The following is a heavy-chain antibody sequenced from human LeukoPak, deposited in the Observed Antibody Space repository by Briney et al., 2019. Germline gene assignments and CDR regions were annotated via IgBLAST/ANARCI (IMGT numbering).Heavy chain of an antibody. D-gene: IGHD6-19*01. CDR3: VRDGGSGWTGFDY. CDR1: GGSISSYY. CDR2: IYYRGNT. J-gene: IGHJ4*02. V-gene: IGHV4-59*01. Sequence: SETLSLTCTVSGGSISSYYWSWIRQPPGKGLEWIGYIYYRGNTNYNPSLTSRVTISEDTSKNQFSLKLSFVSAADTAVYYCVRDGGSGWTGFDYWGQGTLVTVSS.